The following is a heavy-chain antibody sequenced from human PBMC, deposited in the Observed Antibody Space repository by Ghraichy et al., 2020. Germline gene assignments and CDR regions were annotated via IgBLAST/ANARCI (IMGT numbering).Heavy chain of an antibody. J-gene: IGHJ4*02. V-gene: IGHV4-39*01. D-gene: IGHD3-16*01. Sequence: AGSLSLTCTVSGGSISSSSYYWGWIRQPPGKGLEWIGSIYYSGSTYYNPSLKSRVTISVDTSKNQFSLKLSSVTAADTAVYYCARHILKRFGSFDYWGQGTLVTVSS. CDR1: GGSISSSSYY. CDR2: IYYSGST. CDR3: ARHILKRFGSFDY.